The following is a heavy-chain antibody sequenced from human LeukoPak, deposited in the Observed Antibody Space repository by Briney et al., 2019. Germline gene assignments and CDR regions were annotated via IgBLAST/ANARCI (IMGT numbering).Heavy chain of an antibody. CDR1: GFTFSSYA. Sequence: GGSLRLSCAASGFTFSSYAMSWVRQAPGKGLEWVSAISGSGSTIYYADSVKGRFTISRDNAKNSLYLQMNSLRAEDTAVYYCARVFGAAGTESSDYWGQGTLVTVSS. CDR2: ISGSGSTI. D-gene: IGHD6-13*01. CDR3: ARVFGAAGTESSDY. V-gene: IGHV3-23*01. J-gene: IGHJ4*02.